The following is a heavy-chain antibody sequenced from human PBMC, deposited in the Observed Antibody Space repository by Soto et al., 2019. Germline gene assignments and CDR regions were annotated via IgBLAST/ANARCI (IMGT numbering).Heavy chain of an antibody. CDR1: GFTFSSYW. V-gene: IGHV3-74*01. J-gene: IGHJ4*02. CDR2: INSDGSST. CDR3: AIRASYYDSIGYFDY. Sequence: GGSLRLSCAASGFTFSSYWMHWVRQAPGKGLVWVSRINSDGSSTSYADSVKGRFTISRDNAKNTLYLQMNSLRAEDTAVYCCAIRASYYDSIGYFDYWGQGTLVTVSS. D-gene: IGHD3-22*01.